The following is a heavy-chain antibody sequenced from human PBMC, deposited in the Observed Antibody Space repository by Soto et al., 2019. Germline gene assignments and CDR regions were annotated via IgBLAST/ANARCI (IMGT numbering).Heavy chain of an antibody. Sequence: PGGSLRLSCAASIFTFSSYSMNWVRQAPGKGLEWVSSISSSSSYIYYADSVKGRFTISRDNAKNSLYLQMNSLRAEDTAVYYCARPPNYYDSSGYYGYWGQGTLVTVS. V-gene: IGHV3-21*01. CDR3: ARPPNYYDSSGYYGY. J-gene: IGHJ4*02. CDR1: IFTFSSYS. CDR2: ISSSSSYI. D-gene: IGHD3-22*01.